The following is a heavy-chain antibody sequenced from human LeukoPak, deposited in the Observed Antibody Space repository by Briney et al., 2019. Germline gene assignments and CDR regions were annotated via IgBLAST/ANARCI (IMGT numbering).Heavy chain of an antibody. CDR1: GFTFSSYA. D-gene: IGHD6-13*01. CDR2: ISGSGGST. J-gene: IGHJ5*02. CDR3: ARYSSSWYEWFDP. V-gene: IGHV3-23*01. Sequence: QPGGSLRLSCAASGFTFSSYAMSWVRQAPGKGLEWVSAISGSGGSTNYADSVKGRFTISRDNSKNTLYLQMNSLRAEDTAVYYCARYSSSWYEWFDPWGQGTLVTVSS.